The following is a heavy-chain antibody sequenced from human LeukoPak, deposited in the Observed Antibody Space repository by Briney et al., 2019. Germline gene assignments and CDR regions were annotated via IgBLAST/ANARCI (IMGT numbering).Heavy chain of an antibody. CDR2: IYYSGST. CDR1: GGSISSGGYS. Sequence: PSETLSLTCAVSGGSISSGGYSWSWIRQPPGKGLEWIGYIYYSGSTNYNPSLKSRVTISVDTSKNQFSLKLSSVTAADTAVYYCARGPYDFWSGYYPNWFDPWGQGTLVTVSS. J-gene: IGHJ5*02. CDR3: ARGPYDFWSGYYPNWFDP. V-gene: IGHV4-61*08. D-gene: IGHD3-3*01.